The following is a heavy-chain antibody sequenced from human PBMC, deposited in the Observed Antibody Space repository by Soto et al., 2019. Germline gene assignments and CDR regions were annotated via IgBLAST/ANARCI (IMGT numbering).Heavy chain of an antibody. CDR1: GFTFSDYY. CDR3: ARDSEAAAGTNWFDP. V-gene: IGHV3-11*06. Sequence: PVGSLRLSCAASGFTFSDYYMSWIRQAPGKGLEWVSYISSSSSYTNYADSVKGRFTISRDNAKNSLYLQMNSLRAEDTAVYYCARDSEAAAGTNWFDPWGQGTLVTVSS. D-gene: IGHD6-13*01. J-gene: IGHJ5*02. CDR2: ISSSSSYT.